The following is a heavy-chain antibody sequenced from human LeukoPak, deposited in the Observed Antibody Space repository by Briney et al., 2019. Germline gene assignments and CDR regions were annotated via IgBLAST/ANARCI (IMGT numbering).Heavy chain of an antibody. V-gene: IGHV4-30-4*01. CDR3: ARVELGGSLEY. J-gene: IGHJ4*02. Sequence: SETLSLTCTVSGGSISSGDYYWSWIRQPPGKGLEWIGYIYYSGSTYYNPSLKSRVTISVDTSKNQFSLKLSSVTAADTAVYYCARVELGGSLEYWGQGTLVAVSS. CDR2: IYYSGST. CDR1: GGSISSGDYY. D-gene: IGHD1-26*01.